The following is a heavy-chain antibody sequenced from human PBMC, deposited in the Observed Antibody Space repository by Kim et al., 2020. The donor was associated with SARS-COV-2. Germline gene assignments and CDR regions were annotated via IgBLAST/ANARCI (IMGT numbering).Heavy chain of an antibody. CDR2: IIPVFDSI. CDR1: GGTFSSSA. V-gene: IGHV1-69*13. CDR3: ARDRDYDFWIGYGAPFDY. D-gene: IGHD3-3*01. Sequence: SVKVSCKASGGTFSSSAISWVRQAPGQGLEWMGGIIPVFDSIHYAQKFQGRLKITADESTSTAYMELSSLRSEDTAIYYCARDRDYDFWIGYGAPFDYWGQGTLVTVSS. J-gene: IGHJ4*02.